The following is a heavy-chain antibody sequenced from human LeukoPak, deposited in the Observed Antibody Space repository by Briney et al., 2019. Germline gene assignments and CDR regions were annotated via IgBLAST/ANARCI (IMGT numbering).Heavy chain of an antibody. V-gene: IGHV3-23*01. J-gene: IGHJ4*02. CDR2: ISATGT. D-gene: IGHD5-24*01. CDR3: AKERDDYNTVFDY. Sequence: PGGPLRLSCVASGFTFNTYAMSWVRQAPGKGLEWVSAISATGTYYADSVKGRFTISRDNSRNTLYLQMHSLTAGDTALYYCAKERDDYNTVFDYWGQGTLVTVSS. CDR1: GFTFNTYA.